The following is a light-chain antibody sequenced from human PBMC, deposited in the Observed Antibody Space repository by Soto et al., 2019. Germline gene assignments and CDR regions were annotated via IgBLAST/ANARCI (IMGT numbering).Light chain of an antibody. Sequence: QLVLTQPPSVSGAPGQRVTISCTGSSSNIGAGYDVHWYQQLPGTAPKLLIYGNSNRPSGVPDRFSGSKSGTSASLAITGLQAEDEADYYCQSYDSSLSGSVFGGATKLT. V-gene: IGLV1-40*01. CDR1: SSNIGAGYD. CDR2: GNS. J-gene: IGLJ2*01. CDR3: QSYDSSLSGSV.